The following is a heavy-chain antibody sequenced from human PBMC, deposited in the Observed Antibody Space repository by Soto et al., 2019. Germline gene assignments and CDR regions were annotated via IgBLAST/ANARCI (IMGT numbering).Heavy chain of an antibody. Sequence: QVQVVESGGGVVQPGRSLRLSCAASGFTFSRSVMHWVRQAPGKGLEWVAVISYDGNDKRYAESVKGRFTVSRDNSKNALYLQMNSLRPEDTAVYYCVREWEVVNDYWGQGTLVTVSS. V-gene: IGHV3-30-3*01. CDR2: ISYDGNDK. D-gene: IGHD1-26*01. J-gene: IGHJ4*02. CDR3: VREWEVVNDY. CDR1: GFTFSRSV.